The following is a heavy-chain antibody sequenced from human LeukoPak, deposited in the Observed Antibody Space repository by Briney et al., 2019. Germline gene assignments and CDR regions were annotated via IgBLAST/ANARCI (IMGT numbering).Heavy chain of an antibody. CDR3: AKDPSGVWWFSDY. V-gene: IGHV3-30*18. CDR2: ISFDGSAK. CDR1: GFTFSNYG. Sequence: HTGGSLRLSCAASGFTFSNYGMHWVRQAPGKGLEWVSVISFDGSAKYYADSVKGRFTISRDNSKNTLYLQMTSLRAEDTAVYYCAKDPSGVWWFSDYWGQGTLVTVSS. J-gene: IGHJ4*02. D-gene: IGHD2-21*01.